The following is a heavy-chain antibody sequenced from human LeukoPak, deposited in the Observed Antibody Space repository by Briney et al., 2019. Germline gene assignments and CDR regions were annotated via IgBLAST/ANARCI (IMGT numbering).Heavy chain of an antibody. V-gene: IGHV4-59*08. J-gene: IGHJ2*01. CDR2: IYYSGST. CDR3: ARPKLGSWYFDL. CDR1: GGSFSGYY. Sequence: PSETLSLTCAVYGGSFSGYYWSWIRQPPGKGLEWIGYIYYSGSTNYNPSLKSRVTISVDTSKNQFSLKLSSVTAADTAVYYCARPKLGSWYFDLWGRGTLVTVSS. D-gene: IGHD7-27*01.